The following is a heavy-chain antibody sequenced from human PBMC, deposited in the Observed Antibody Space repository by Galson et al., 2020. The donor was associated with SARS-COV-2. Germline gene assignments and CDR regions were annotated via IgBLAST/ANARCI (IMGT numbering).Heavy chain of an antibody. CDR2: ISSSSSYI. J-gene: IGHJ4*02. V-gene: IGHV3-21*01. D-gene: IGHD6-19*01. Sequence: TGGSLRLSCAASGFTFSSYSMNWVRQAPGKGLEWVSSISSSSSYIYYADSVKGRFTISRDNAKNSLYLQMNSLRADDTAVYYCARQQWRYFKGLDYVYYGCQRTLVTVS. CDR3: ARQQWRYFKGLDYVYY. CDR1: GFTFSSYS.